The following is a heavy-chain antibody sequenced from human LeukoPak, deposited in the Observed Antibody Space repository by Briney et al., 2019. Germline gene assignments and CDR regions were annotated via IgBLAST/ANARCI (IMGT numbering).Heavy chain of an antibody. V-gene: IGHV4-4*08. CDR2: IYSSETT. Sequence: SETLSLTCTVSGGSITGYHWSLIRHPPGMGLEWIGYIYSSETTEYKPSLKSQVTISADTSKNQFSLKLASVTAADTAIYYCARRNDFDIWGQGTMVTVSS. CDR3: ARRNDFDI. J-gene: IGHJ3*02. CDR1: GGSITGYH.